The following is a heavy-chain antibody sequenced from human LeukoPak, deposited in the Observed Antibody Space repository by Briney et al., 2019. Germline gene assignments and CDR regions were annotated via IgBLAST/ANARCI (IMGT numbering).Heavy chain of an antibody. D-gene: IGHD1-14*01. V-gene: IGHV3-21*01. Sequence: GGSLRLSCGATGFTFSNYNMNWVRQAPGEGLEWVSSINSRSTYIFYADSVMGRFTISRDNAKNSLFLQMNSLRAEDTAVYYCARDETNGFDSWGQGTLVTVSS. CDR2: INSRSTYI. CDR3: ARDETNGFDS. J-gene: IGHJ5*01. CDR1: GFTFSNYN.